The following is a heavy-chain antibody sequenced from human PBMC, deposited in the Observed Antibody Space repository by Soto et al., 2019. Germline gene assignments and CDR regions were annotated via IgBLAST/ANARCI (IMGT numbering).Heavy chain of an antibody. V-gene: IGHV1-18*04. D-gene: IGHD3-9*01. CDR2: ISAYNGDT. CDR1: GYTFKNYG. CDR3: VLGGLETGYYRDMDY. J-gene: IGHJ4*02. Sequence: ASVKVSCKASGYTFKNYGINWVRQAPGRGLEWVAWISAYNGDTSYAQHFQGRVTVTTETLTNTAYMELRSLRPDDTAVYFCVLGGLETGYYRDMDYWGQGTLVTVSS.